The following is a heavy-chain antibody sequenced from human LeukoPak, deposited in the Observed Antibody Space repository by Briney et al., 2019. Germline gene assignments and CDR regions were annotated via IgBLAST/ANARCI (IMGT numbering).Heavy chain of an antibody. Sequence: GGSLRLSCAASGFTFSSYSMNWVRQAPGKGLEWVSSISSSSSYIYYADSVKGRFTISRDNAQNSLYLQMNSLRAEDTAVYYCARAAVGRGLDFWGQGTLATVSS. J-gene: IGHJ4*02. D-gene: IGHD6-13*01. CDR1: GFTFSSYS. CDR2: ISSSSSYI. CDR3: ARAAVGRGLDF. V-gene: IGHV3-21*01.